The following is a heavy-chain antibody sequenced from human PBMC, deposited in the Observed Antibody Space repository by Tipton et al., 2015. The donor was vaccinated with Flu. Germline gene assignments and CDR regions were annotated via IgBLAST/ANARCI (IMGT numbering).Heavy chain of an antibody. J-gene: IGHJ4*02. V-gene: IGHV4-59*08. Sequence: GSLRLSCTVSGGSISSYYWSWIRQPPGKGLEWIGYTTYSGTTSYNPSLQSRVSISIDTSKNQFSLKLSSVTAADTAVYYCARHSGSRSYPLDYWGQGTLVTVSS. CDR2: TTYSGTT. D-gene: IGHD3-10*01. CDR3: ARHSGSRSYPLDY. CDR1: GGSISSYY.